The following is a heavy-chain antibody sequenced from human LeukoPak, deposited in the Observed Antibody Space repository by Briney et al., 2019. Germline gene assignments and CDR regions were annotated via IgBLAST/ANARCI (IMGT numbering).Heavy chain of an antibody. D-gene: IGHD4-17*01. Sequence: GGSLRLSCAASGFSFSSYSMNWVRQAPGKGLEWVSSISSSRTYIYYADSVKGRFTISRDNAKNSLYLQMNSLRAEDTAVYYCASATSATVTTWLGYWGQGTLVTVSS. J-gene: IGHJ4*02. CDR3: ASATSATVTTWLGY. CDR2: ISSSRTYI. V-gene: IGHV3-21*01. CDR1: GFSFSSYS.